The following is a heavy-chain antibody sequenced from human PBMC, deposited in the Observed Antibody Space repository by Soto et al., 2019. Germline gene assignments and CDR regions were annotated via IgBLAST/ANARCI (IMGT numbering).Heavy chain of an antibody. CDR1: GFTVSTYY. CDR3: ARGESGYDYYYYYYMDL. J-gene: IGHJ6*03. Sequence: EVQLVESGGGLVQPGGSLRLSCAASGFTVSTYYMTWVRQAPGMGLEWVSVIYTGGTTYYADSVKGRFTISRDNSKNTLYLQMHSLRAEDTAVYYWARGESGYDYYYYYYMDLWGKGTTVTVSS. V-gene: IGHV3-66*01. CDR2: IYTGGTT. D-gene: IGHD5-12*01.